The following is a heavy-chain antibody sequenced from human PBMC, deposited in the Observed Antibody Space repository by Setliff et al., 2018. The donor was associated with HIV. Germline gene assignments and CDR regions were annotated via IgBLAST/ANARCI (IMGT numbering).Heavy chain of an antibody. CDR3: ARDLVWPYSSRWYDAFDI. Sequence: PGGSLRLSCRASGFTFSNYCMSWVRQAPGKGLEWVANINQNGREKYYVDSVKGRFTISRDNAKNSLYLQMNSLRAEDTAVYYCARDLVWPYSSRWYDAFDIWGQGTMVTVSS. CDR2: INQNGREK. D-gene: IGHD6-13*01. J-gene: IGHJ3*02. CDR1: GFTFSNYC. V-gene: IGHV3-7*03.